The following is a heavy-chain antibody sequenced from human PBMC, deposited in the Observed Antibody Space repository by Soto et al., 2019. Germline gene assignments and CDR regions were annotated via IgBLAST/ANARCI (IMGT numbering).Heavy chain of an antibody. CDR3: VRDGFPTQFCGGDCYNY. CDR2: IIPIFGIA. CDR1: GGTFSSYT. J-gene: IGHJ4*02. V-gene: IGHV1-69*08. D-gene: IGHD2-21*02. Sequence: QVQLVQSGAEVKKPGSSVKVSCKASGGTFSSYTISWVRQAPGQGLEWMGRIIPIFGIANYAQKFQGRVTITADKSTSTAYMELSSLRSDDTAVYYCVRDGFPTQFCGGDCYNYWGQGTLVTVSS.